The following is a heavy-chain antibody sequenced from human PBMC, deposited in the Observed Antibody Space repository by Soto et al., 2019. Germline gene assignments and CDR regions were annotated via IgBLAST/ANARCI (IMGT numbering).Heavy chain of an antibody. CDR1: GFTFSSYS. V-gene: IGHV3-21*01. Sequence: GGSLRLSCAASGFTFSSYSMNWVRQAPGKGLEWVSSISSSSSYIYYADSVKGRFTISRDNAKNSLYLQMNSLRAEDTAVYYCARDCSGGSCYWGMDVWGQGTTVTVSS. CDR2: ISSSSSYI. D-gene: IGHD2-15*01. CDR3: ARDCSGGSCYWGMDV. J-gene: IGHJ6*02.